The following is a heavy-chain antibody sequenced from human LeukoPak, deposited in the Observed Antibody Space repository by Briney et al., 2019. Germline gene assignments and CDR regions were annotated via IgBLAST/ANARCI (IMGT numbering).Heavy chain of an antibody. CDR1: GGSFSGYY. J-gene: IGHJ4*02. CDR2: INHSGST. D-gene: IGHD6-13*01. CDR3: ARLFPRGYSSSWSKPRYFDY. V-gene: IGHV4-34*01. Sequence: SETLSLTCAVYGGSFSGYYWSWIRQPPGKGLEWIGEINHSGSTNYNPSLKSRVTISVDTSKNQFSLKLSSVTAADTAVYYCARLFPRGYSSSWSKPRYFDYWGQGTLVTVSS.